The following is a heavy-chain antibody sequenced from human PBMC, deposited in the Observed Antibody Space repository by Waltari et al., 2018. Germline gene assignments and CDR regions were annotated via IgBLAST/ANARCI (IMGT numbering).Heavy chain of an antibody. D-gene: IGHD3-16*01. Sequence: QVQLVQSGAGVKKPGSSVKVSCKASGGTFSSYAISWVRPGPGQGLEWMGGIIPIFGTANHAQKFQGRVTTTTAESTSTAYTELSSLRSEDTAVYYGASGAPYYYGMDVWGPGTTVTVSS. CDR1: GGTFSSYA. CDR3: ASGAPYYYGMDV. V-gene: IGHV1-69*05. CDR2: IIPIFGTA. J-gene: IGHJ6*02.